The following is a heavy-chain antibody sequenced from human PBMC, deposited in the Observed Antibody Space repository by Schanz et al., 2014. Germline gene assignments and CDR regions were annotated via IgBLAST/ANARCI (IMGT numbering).Heavy chain of an antibody. D-gene: IGHD2-21*02. CDR1: GFTFSSYA. CDR3: VRGGVTSIGF. Sequence: QVQLVESGGGVVQPGRSLRLSCVASGFTFSSYAMHWVRQAPGKGLEWVAVIYSGGSTFYTDSVKGRFTISRDNAKNSMYLQMNSLRAEDTAVYYCVRGGVTSIGFWGQGTLVTVSS. J-gene: IGHJ4*02. V-gene: IGHV3-30-3*01. CDR2: IYSGGST.